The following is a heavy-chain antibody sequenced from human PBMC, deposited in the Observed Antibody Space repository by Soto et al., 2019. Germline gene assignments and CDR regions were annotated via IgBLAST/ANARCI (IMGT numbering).Heavy chain of an antibody. V-gene: IGHV4-59*01. CDR3: ARWGYCSGSFYRDAFDI. CDR1: GVSISSYY. CDR2: VSHSGST. Sequence: SETLSLTCTVSGVSISSYYWSWIRQPPGKGLDWIGHVSHSGSTEYNPSLKSRVTISVDTSKNQFSLKMNSVTVADTAVYYCARWGYCSGSFYRDAFDIWGQGTLVTVSS. J-gene: IGHJ3*02. D-gene: IGHD3-10*01.